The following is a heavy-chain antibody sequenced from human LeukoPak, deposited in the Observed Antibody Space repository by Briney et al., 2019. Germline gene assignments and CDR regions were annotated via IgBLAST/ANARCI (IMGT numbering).Heavy chain of an antibody. CDR1: GGSISSSSYY. Sequence: SETLSLTCTVSGGSISSSSYYWGWLRQPPGKGLEWIGSIYYSGSTYYNPSLKSRVTISVDTFKNQFSLRLSSVTAADTAIYYCARAVSGRFDYWGQGTLVTVSS. D-gene: IGHD6-19*01. CDR3: ARAVSGRFDY. V-gene: IGHV4-39*01. J-gene: IGHJ4*02. CDR2: IYYSGST.